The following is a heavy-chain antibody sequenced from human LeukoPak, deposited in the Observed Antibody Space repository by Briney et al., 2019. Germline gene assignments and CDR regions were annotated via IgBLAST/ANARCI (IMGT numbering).Heavy chain of an antibody. J-gene: IGHJ3*02. CDR2: INPNSGGT. CDR1: GYTFSNYD. V-gene: IGHV1-2*06. Sequence: GASVKVSCKASGYTFSNYDINWVRQAPGQGLEWMGRINPNSGGTNYAQKFQGRVTMTRDTSISTAYMELGRLRSDDTAVYYCARATPNDYAPYTDAFDIWGQGTMVTVSS. D-gene: IGHD2-2*01. CDR3: ARATPNDYAPYTDAFDI.